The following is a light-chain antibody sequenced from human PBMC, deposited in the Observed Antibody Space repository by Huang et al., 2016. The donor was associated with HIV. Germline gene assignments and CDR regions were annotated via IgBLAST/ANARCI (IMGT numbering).Light chain of an antibody. Sequence: EIVLTQSPGTLSLSPGERATPSCRASQTVRNSYLAWYQQKPGQVPRLLIYGAYNRAGGIPDRFSGSESGTDFTLAISRREPEDFAVYYCQQYGSSPRTFGQGTKLEIK. J-gene: IGKJ2*01. CDR2: GAY. CDR1: QTVRNSY. V-gene: IGKV3-20*01. CDR3: QQYGSSPRT.